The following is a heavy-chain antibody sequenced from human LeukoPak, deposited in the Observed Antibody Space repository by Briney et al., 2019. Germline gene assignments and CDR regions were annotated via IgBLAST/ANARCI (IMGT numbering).Heavy chain of an antibody. CDR3: ARHVWGSEGYFDY. V-gene: IGHV4-39*01. D-gene: IGHD3-16*01. Sequence: SETLSLTCTVSGDSISSGFYYWGWIRQPPGKGLEWIETIYYSGSTYYNPSLKSRDAISVDTSKNQFSLKLTSVTAADTAVYYCARHVWGSEGYFDYWGQGTLVTVSS. CDR1: GDSISSGFYY. J-gene: IGHJ4*02. CDR2: IYYSGST.